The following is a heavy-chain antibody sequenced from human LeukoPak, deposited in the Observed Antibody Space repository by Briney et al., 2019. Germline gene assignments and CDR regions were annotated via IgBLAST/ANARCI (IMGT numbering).Heavy chain of an antibody. V-gene: IGHV4-4*07. CDR3: ARVRGYCSSGSCGMDV. CDR2: MFTTGST. Sequence: SETLSLTCTVSGASMHIYSWSWVRRPAGKGLEWIGRMFTTGSTYYSPSLKSRVSMSIDTSKNQFSLKLTSVTAADTAVYYCARVRGYCSSGSCGMDVWGQGTTVTVSS. J-gene: IGHJ6*02. D-gene: IGHD2-15*01. CDR1: GASMHIYS.